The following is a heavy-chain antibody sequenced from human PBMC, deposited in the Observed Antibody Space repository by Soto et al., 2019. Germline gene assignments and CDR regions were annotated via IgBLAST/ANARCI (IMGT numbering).Heavy chain of an antibody. CDR3: ARGPGGPDGPGDY. V-gene: IGHV1-3*01. Sequence: QVQLVQSGAEVKKPGASVKVSCKASGYTFTSYAMHWVRQAPGQRLEWMGWINAGNGNTKYSQKFQGRVTLTRDTSASTAYMARSSMRSEDTAVYYCARGPGGPDGPGDYWGQGTLVTVSS. CDR1: GYTFTSYA. J-gene: IGHJ4*02. D-gene: IGHD2-15*01. CDR2: INAGNGNT.